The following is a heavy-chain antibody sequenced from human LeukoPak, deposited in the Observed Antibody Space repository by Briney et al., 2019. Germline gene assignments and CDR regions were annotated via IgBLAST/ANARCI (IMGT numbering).Heavy chain of an antibody. CDR2: INPNSGGT. Sequence: ASLKVSCKASGYTFTGYYMHWVRQAPGQGLEWMGRINPNSGGTNYAQKFQGRVTMTRDTSISTAYMELSRLRSDDTAVYYCARESGGGYSYGRGDYWGQGTLVTVSS. D-gene: IGHD5-18*01. J-gene: IGHJ4*02. CDR3: ARESGGGYSYGRGDY. CDR1: GYTFTGYY. V-gene: IGHV1-2*06.